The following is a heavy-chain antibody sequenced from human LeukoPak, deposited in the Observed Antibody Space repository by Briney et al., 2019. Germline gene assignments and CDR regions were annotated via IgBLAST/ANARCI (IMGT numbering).Heavy chain of an antibody. V-gene: IGHV4-59*12. CDR2: IYYTGRT. Sequence: SETPSLTCTVSGGSIDTYYWSWIRQPPGKGLEWIGYIYYTGRTDYNPSLKSRVTISVDTSKNQFSLKLNSVTAADTAVYYCARGNCGGDCYSDYWGQGTLVTVSS. CDR3: ARGNCGGDCYSDY. D-gene: IGHD2-21*01. J-gene: IGHJ4*02. CDR1: GGSIDTYY.